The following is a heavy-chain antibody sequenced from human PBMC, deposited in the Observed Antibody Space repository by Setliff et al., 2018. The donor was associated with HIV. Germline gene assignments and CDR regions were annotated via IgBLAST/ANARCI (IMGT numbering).Heavy chain of an antibody. J-gene: IGHJ5*02. CDR2: IYSDDTT. D-gene: IGHD3-10*01. Sequence: GESLKISCAASGFTVSSNYMTWVRQAPGKGLEWVAIIYSDDTTYYANSVKGRFTISRDNSKNTLFLHINSLRVDDTAIYYCAREVTILRGVFVGPHGGAWFDPWGRGTLVTVSS. CDR1: GFTVSSNY. CDR3: AREVTILRGVFVGPHGGAWFDP. V-gene: IGHV3-53*01.